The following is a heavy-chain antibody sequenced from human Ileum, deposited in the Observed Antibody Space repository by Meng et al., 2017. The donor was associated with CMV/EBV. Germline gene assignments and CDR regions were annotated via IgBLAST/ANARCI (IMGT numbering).Heavy chain of an antibody. J-gene: IGHJ4*02. Sequence: LSLACAVYGESFSRSFWGWIHQSPGKGLEWIGEINYDGRTNYNPSFKSRVTISVDTSKNQFSLRLRSVTAADTAVYYCARVPAEGIDYWGQGTLVTVSS. CDR1: GESFSRSF. V-gene: IGHV4-34*01. CDR3: ARVPAEGIDY. CDR2: INYDGRT.